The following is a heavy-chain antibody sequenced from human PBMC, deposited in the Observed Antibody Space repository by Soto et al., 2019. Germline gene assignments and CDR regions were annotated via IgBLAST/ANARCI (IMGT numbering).Heavy chain of an antibody. Sequence: QVQLVESGGGVVQPGRSLRLSCAASEFTFSNYAMLWVRQAPDKGLEWVAIISYDGSNEYYADSVKGRFTISRDNSKNTLYLHMNSLRAEDTAVYYCAKKAGQQRTTYYYGLDVWGQGTTVTVSS. CDR2: ISYDGSNE. CDR3: AKKAGQQRTTYYYGLDV. J-gene: IGHJ6*02. V-gene: IGHV3-30*04. D-gene: IGHD6-13*01. CDR1: EFTFSNYA.